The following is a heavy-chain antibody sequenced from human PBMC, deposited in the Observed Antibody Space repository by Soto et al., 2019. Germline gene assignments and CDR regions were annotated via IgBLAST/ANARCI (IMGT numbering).Heavy chain of an antibody. CDR1: GGSISSYY. J-gene: IGHJ5*02. D-gene: IGHD3-3*01. Sequence: QVQLQESGPGLVKPSETLSLTCTVPGGSISSYYWSWIRQPPGKGLEWIGYIYYSGSTNYNPSLKSRVTISVDTSKNQFSLKLSSVTAADTAVYYCARGTEWFKHWFDPWGQGTLVTVSS. CDR3: ARGTEWFKHWFDP. CDR2: IYYSGST. V-gene: IGHV4-59*01.